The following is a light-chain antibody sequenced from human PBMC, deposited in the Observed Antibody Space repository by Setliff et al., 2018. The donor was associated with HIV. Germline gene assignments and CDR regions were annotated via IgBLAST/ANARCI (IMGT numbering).Light chain of an antibody. J-gene: IGLJ1*01. V-gene: IGLV2-14*03. CDR2: DVS. CDR1: SSDVGSYNF. Sequence: QSALAQPASVSGSPGQSITISCSGTSSDVGSYNFVSWYQQHPGKAPQLIIYDVSQRPSGVSSRFSGSKSGNTASLTISGLQAGDQADYYCCSYTSSLTYVFGTGTKSPS. CDR3: CSYTSSLTYV.